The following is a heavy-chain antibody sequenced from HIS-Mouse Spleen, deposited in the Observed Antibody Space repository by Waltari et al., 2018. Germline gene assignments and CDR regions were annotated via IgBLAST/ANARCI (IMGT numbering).Heavy chain of an antibody. D-gene: IGHD1-7*01. J-gene: IGHJ4*02. CDR2: SSSRSSYI. CDR1: GFTFSSYS. CDR3: ARDATGTTDY. V-gene: IGHV3-21*01. Sequence: EVQLVESGGGLVKPGGSLRLSCAASGFTFSSYSMNWVRPAPGKGLEWVSSSSSRSSYIYYADSVKGRFTISRDNAKNSLYLQMNSLRAEDTAVYYCARDATGTTDYWGQGTLVTVSS.